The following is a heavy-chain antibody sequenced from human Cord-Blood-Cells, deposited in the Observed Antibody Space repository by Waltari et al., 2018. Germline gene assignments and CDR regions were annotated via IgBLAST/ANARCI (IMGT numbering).Heavy chain of an antibody. D-gene: IGHD5-12*01. J-gene: IGHJ4*02. CDR2: IYYSGST. Sequence: QVQLQESGPGLVKPSETLSLTCTVSGGSISSYYWSWIRQPPGKGLEWIGYIYYSGSTNYNPSRKSRVTISVDTSKNQFSLKLSSVTAADTAVYYCARGGGGYDSVGLDYWGQGTLVTVSS. V-gene: IGHV4-59*01. CDR3: ARGGGGYDSVGLDY. CDR1: GGSISSYY.